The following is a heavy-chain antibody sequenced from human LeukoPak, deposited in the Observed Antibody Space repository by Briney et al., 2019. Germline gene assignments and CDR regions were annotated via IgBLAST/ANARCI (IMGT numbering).Heavy chain of an antibody. CDR2: ISGSSGTI. CDR1: GFTFRSHS. D-gene: IGHD1-26*01. Sequence: GGSLRLSCTASGFTFRSHSMIWVRQAPGKGLEWISYISGSSGTIYYADSVKGRFIISRDNDKNSLYLQMNSLRAEDTAMYYCARDSGSYFYYYYYYMDVWGKGTTVTVSS. CDR3: ARDSGSYFYYYYYYMDV. V-gene: IGHV3-48*01. J-gene: IGHJ6*03.